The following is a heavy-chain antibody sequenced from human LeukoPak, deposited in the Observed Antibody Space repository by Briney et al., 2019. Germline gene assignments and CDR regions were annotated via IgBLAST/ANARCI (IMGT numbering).Heavy chain of an antibody. Sequence: KPSETLSLTCTVSGGSISSYYWSWIRQPPGKGLEWIGYIYYSGSTNYNPSHKSRVTISVDTSKNQFSLKLSSVTAADTAVYYCARARSYGSGSSYYMDVWGKRTTVTISS. CDR1: GGSISSYY. V-gene: IGHV4-59*01. CDR3: ARARSYGSGSSYYMDV. D-gene: IGHD3-10*01. J-gene: IGHJ6*03. CDR2: IYYSGST.